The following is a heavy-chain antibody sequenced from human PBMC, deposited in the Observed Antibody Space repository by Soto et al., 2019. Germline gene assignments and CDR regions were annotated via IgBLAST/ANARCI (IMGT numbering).Heavy chain of an antibody. V-gene: IGHV4-34*02. CDR2: INHGGST. D-gene: IGHD2-21*02. J-gene: IGHJ3*01. CDR3: ARGDTVTGKNVFDF. Sequence: LQQWGVGLLKPSETLSLTCGVYAGSFSGFYWTWIRQPPGQGLEWIGEINHGGSTNQNPSLKSRVTMSVDTSKNQFSLKLSSVTAADTAVYFCARGDTVTGKNVFDFWGQGTMVTVSS. CDR1: AGSFSGFY.